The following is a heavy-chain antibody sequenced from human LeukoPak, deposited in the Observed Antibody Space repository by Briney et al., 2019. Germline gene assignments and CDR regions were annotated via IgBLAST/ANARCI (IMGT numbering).Heavy chain of an antibody. J-gene: IGHJ3*02. V-gene: IGHV1-46*01. CDR3: ARGRTSGAYSSSSSDAFDI. CDR1: GYTFTSYY. Sequence: GASVKVSCKASGYTFTSYYMHWVRQAPGQGLEWMGIINPSGGSTSYAQKFQGRVTMTRDMSTSTVYMELSSLRSEDTAVYYCARGRTSGAYSSSSSDAFDIWGQGTMVTVSS. D-gene: IGHD6-6*01. CDR2: INPSGGST.